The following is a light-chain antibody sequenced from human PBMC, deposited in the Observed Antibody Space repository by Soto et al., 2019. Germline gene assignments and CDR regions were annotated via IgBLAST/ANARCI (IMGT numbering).Light chain of an antibody. Sequence: DIQMTQSPSTLSASVGDRVTITCRASQSISVWLAWYQQKPGKAPNLLIYQASRLESGVPSRFSGSGSGTEFTLTISSLQPDDFATYSCQQYTPNSRTFGQGTKVDIK. CDR3: QQYTPNSRT. CDR2: QAS. J-gene: IGKJ1*01. CDR1: QSISVW. V-gene: IGKV1-5*03.